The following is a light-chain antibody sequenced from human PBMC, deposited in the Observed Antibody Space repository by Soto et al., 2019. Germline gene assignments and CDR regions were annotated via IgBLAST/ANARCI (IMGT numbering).Light chain of an antibody. V-gene: IGKV3-15*01. CDR2: GVS. J-gene: IGKJ5*01. CDR1: QSVNLY. Sequence: EVVLTQSPATLSVSPGEGATLSCRASQSVNLYLAWYQQKPGQAPRVIIYGVSTRATGVPGRFSGSGSGTEFTLTIRTLQSEDFAVYYCQQYNNWPITFGQGTRLEIK. CDR3: QQYNNWPIT.